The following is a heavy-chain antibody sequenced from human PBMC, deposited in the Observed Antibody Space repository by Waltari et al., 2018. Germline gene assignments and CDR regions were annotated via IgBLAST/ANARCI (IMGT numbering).Heavy chain of an antibody. D-gene: IGHD2-2*01. CDR3: AKSRGFEY. V-gene: IGHV3-7*01. Sequence: GQLVELGGGLVQPGGSLGLYCGASGFTFSRYWMSWVRQTPGKGLEWVANINYDGSQKYYVDSVKGRFTISRDNAKNSVYLQMNRLRVEDTAVYYCAKSRGFEYWGQGTLITVSS. CDR2: INYDGSQK. CDR1: GFTFSRYW. J-gene: IGHJ4*02.